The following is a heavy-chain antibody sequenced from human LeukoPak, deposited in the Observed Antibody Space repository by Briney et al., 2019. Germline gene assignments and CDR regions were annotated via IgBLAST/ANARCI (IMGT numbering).Heavy chain of an antibody. CDR2: IRYGGSDI. D-gene: IGHD6-25*01. CDR3: AKEPYSSVYYFYYMDV. J-gene: IGHJ6*03. V-gene: IGHV3-30*02. CDR1: GFTFSTCG. Sequence: PGGSLRLSCAASGFTFSTCGMHWVRQAPGKGLEWVAFIRYGGSDIYYGDSVKGRFTISRDNSKNTLYLQMNSLRGEDTAVCYCAKEPYSSVYYFYYMDVWGKGTTVTVSS.